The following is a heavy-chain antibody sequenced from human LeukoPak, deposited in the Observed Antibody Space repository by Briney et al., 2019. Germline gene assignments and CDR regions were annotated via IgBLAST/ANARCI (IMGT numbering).Heavy chain of an antibody. V-gene: IGHV3-23*01. CDR2: ISGSGVST. CDR3: AKTVGVNFFDY. J-gene: IGHJ4*02. Sequence: AGSLRLTCAASGFTFCTYAMSWVRRAPGKGLEWVSSISGSGVSTFYADSVKGRFTISRDNSKNTLYLQMHSLRGEDTAMYYCAKTVGVNFFDYWGQGTLVTVSS. CDR1: GFTFCTYA. D-gene: IGHD1-26*01.